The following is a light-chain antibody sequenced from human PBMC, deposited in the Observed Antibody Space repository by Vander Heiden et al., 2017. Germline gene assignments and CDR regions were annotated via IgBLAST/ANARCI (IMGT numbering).Light chain of an antibody. Sequence: QSVLTQPPSVSGAPGQRVTISCTGSSSNIGAGYDVHWYQQLPGTAPKPLIYGNSNRPSGVPDRFSGSKSGTSASLATTGLQAEDEADYYCQSYDSSLSGWVFSGGTKLTVL. CDR1: SSNIGAGYD. CDR2: GNS. J-gene: IGLJ2*01. CDR3: QSYDSSLSGWV. V-gene: IGLV1-40*01.